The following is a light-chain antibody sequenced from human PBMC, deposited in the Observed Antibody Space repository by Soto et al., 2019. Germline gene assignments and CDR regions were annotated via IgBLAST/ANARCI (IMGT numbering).Light chain of an antibody. Sequence: QSALTQPPSASGSPGQSVTISCTGTSSDVGAYNYVSWYQHRPGKAPKLMIYEVTKRPSGVPDRFSGAKSGNTASLTVSGLQAEDEADYYCTSHAVTNNFPYVFVTGTKLTVL. CDR3: TSHAVTNNFPYV. CDR2: EVT. J-gene: IGLJ1*01. CDR1: SSDVGAYNY. V-gene: IGLV2-8*01.